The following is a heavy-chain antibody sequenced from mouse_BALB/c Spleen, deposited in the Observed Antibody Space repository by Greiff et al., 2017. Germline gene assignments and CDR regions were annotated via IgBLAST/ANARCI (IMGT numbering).Heavy chain of an antibody. J-gene: IGHJ3*01. CDR2: ISDGGSYT. CDR1: GFTFSDYY. D-gene: IGHD1-1*01. Sequence: EVQLVESGGGLVKPGGSLKLSCAASGFTFSDYYMYWVRQTPEKRLEWVATISDGGSYTYYPDSVKGRFTISRDNAKNNLYLQMSSLKSEDTAMYYCARAEICYGSTFAYWGQGTLVTVSA. CDR3: ARAEICYGSTFAY. V-gene: IGHV5-4*02.